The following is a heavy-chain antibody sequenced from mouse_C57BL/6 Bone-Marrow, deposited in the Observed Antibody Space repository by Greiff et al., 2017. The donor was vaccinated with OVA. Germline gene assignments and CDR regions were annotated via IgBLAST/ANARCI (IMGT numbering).Heavy chain of an antibody. CDR3: ARDPYGNYPFYYAMDY. CDR1: GFTFSSYA. J-gene: IGHJ4*01. CDR2: ISDGGSYT. Sequence: EVKLMESGGGLVKPGGSLKLSCAASGFTFSSYAMSWVRQTPEKRLEWVATISDGGSYTYYPDNVKGRFTISRDNAKNNLYLQMSHLKSEDTAMYYCARDPYGNYPFYYAMDYWGQGTSVTVSS. D-gene: IGHD2-1*01. V-gene: IGHV5-4*01.